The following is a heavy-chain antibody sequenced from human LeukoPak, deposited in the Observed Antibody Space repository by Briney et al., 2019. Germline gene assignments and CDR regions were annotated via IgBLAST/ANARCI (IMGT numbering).Heavy chain of an antibody. J-gene: IGHJ4*02. D-gene: IGHD3-10*01. Sequence: PSETLSLTCTVSGGSISRYYWSWIRQPPGKGLEWIGYIYYSGSTNYNPSLKSRVTISVDTSKNQFSLKLSSVTAADTAVYYCARGEYYYGSGSYCFDYWGQGTLVTVSS. CDR3: ARGEYYYGSGSYCFDY. V-gene: IGHV4-59*01. CDR1: GGSISRYY. CDR2: IYYSGST.